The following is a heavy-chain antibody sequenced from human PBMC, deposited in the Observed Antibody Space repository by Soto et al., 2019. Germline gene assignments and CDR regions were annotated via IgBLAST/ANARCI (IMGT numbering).Heavy chain of an antibody. D-gene: IGHD6-13*01. Sequence: GASVKVSCKASGGTFSSYAISWVRQAPGQGLEWMGGIIPIFGTANYAQKFQGRVTITADESTSTAYMELSSLGSEDTAVYYCARSYAAAGILYFDYWGQGTLVTVSS. J-gene: IGHJ4*02. V-gene: IGHV1-69*13. CDR2: IIPIFGTA. CDR1: GGTFSSYA. CDR3: ARSYAAAGILYFDY.